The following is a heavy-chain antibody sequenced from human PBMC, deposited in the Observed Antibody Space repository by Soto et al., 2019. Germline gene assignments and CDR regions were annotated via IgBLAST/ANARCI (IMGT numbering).Heavy chain of an antibody. V-gene: IGHV1-2*04. CDR3: ARARAIVAPHWFDP. CDR2: INPYSGAA. D-gene: IGHD3-16*02. CDR1: GYTFSDYY. Sequence: QVQLVQSGAEVKKPGASVKVSCKASGYTFSDYYVHWVRQAPGQGLEWMGWINPYSGAANYAQKFQDWVTXXGXAXVSTAYFELTTLVSDDTAVYYCARARAIVAPHWFDPWGQGTLVIVSS. J-gene: IGHJ5*02.